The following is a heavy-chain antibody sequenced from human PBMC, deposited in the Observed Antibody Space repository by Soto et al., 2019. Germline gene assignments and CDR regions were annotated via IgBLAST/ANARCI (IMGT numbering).Heavy chain of an antibody. Sequence: PSETLSLTCTVSGGSISSYYWSWIRQPPGKGLEWIGYIYYSGSTNYNPSLKSRVTISVDTSKNQFSLKLSSVTAADTAVYYCARSLAAAGSRYNWFDPWGQGTLVTVSS. CDR2: IYYSGST. CDR3: ARSLAAAGSRYNWFDP. D-gene: IGHD6-13*01. V-gene: IGHV4-59*08. J-gene: IGHJ5*02. CDR1: GGSISSYY.